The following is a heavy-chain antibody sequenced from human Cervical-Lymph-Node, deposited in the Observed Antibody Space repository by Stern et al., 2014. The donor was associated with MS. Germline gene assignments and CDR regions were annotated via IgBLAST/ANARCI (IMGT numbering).Heavy chain of an antibody. CDR2: LTNSGASM. CDR1: GFTFSDYS. J-gene: IGHJ5*02. D-gene: IGHD2-2*01. V-gene: IGHV3-21*01. CDR3: ASTLHGGLYNWFDP. Sequence: EMQLVESGGGLVTPGGSLRLSCAASGFTFSDYSMNWVRQAPGKGLEWVSSLTNSGASMYYGDSVKGRFTISRDNAKNTLYLQMDSLSAEDTATYFCASTLHGGLYNWFDPWGQGTLVTVSS.